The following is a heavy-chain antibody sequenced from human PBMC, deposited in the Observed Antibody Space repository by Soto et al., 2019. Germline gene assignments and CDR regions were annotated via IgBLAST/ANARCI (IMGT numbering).Heavy chain of an antibody. D-gene: IGHD6-19*01. CDR1: GYIFTAYS. J-gene: IGHJ4*02. CDR2: FNPNSGDT. Sequence: ASVKVSCKASGYIFTAYSMHWVRQAPGQGLEWVGWFNPNSGDTIYAQKFQGRVTLTGDTSISTAYMELYSLTPDDTAVYYCAREASAVISLDYWGQGTLVTV. V-gene: IGHV1-2*02. CDR3: AREASAVISLDY.